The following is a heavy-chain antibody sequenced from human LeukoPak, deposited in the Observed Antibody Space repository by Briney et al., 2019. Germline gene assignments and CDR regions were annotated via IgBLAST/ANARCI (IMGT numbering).Heavy chain of an antibody. CDR2: ISAYNGNT. Sequence: GASVKVSCKASGYTFTSYGISWVRQAPGQGLEWMGWISAYNGNTNYAQKLQGRVTMTTDTSTSTAYMELRSLRSDDTAVYYCARVGEYYYGSGSHDYYMDVWGKGTTVTVSS. D-gene: IGHD3-10*01. J-gene: IGHJ6*03. V-gene: IGHV1-18*01. CDR1: GYTFTSYG. CDR3: ARVGEYYYGSGSHDYYMDV.